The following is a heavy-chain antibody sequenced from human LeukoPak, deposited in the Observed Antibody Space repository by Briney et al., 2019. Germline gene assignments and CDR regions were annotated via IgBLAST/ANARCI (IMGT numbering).Heavy chain of an antibody. Sequence: SVKVSCKASGGSFSSHAISWVRQAPGQGLEWMGRIIPLFTITNAAQNFQGRVTFTADKSTPTFYMELSSLRSDDTAVYYCARDTSSGRGGMDVWGQGTTVTVSS. CDR1: GGSFSSHA. V-gene: IGHV1-69*04. CDR3: ARDTSSGRGGMDV. D-gene: IGHD3-22*01. CDR2: IIPLFTIT. J-gene: IGHJ6*02.